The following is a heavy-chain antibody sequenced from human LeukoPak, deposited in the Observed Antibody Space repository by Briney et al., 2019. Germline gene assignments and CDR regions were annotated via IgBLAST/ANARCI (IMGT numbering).Heavy chain of an antibody. CDR2: ISGSGGST. D-gene: IGHD2-15*01. J-gene: IGHJ3*02. CDR1: GFTFSSYA. V-gene: IGHV3-23*01. Sequence: GGSLRLSCAASGFTFSSYAMSWVRQAPGKGLEWVSAISGSGGSTYYADSVKGRFTISRDNSKNTLYLQMNSLRAEDTAVYYCARGKSLLPDAFDIWGQGTMVTVSS. CDR3: ARGKSLLPDAFDI.